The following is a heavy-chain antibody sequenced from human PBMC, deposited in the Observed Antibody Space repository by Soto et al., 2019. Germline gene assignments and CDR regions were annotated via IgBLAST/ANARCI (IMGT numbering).Heavy chain of an antibody. D-gene: IGHD3-10*01. Sequence: SGGSLRLSCAASGFTFSSYAMSWVRQAPGKGLEWVSAISGSGGSTYYADSVKGRFTISRDNSKNTLYLQMNSLRAEDTAVYYCAKEGTMVRGVILLDYWGQGTLVTVSS. CDR2: ISGSGGST. V-gene: IGHV3-23*01. CDR1: GFTFSSYA. J-gene: IGHJ4*02. CDR3: AKEGTMVRGVILLDY.